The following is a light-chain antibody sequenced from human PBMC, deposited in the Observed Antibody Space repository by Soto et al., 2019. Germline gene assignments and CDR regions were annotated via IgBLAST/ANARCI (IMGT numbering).Light chain of an antibody. Sequence: GKLPFFAPEFSTLWWRDNQGLSNNYLAWDQQKPGQAPRLLIYAASSRATGIPDRFSFSGTGTDYTLTISRLEPEDDAVYYCQRYLGSPGSTFGQGTRLEIK. V-gene: IGKV3-20*01. CDR1: QGLSNNY. CDR3: QRYLGSPGST. J-gene: IGKJ5*01. CDR2: AAS.